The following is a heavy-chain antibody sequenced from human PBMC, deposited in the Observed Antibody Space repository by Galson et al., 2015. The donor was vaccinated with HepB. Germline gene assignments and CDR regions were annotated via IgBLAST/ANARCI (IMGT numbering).Heavy chain of an antibody. CDR3: ARKIRGPHDAFDI. V-gene: IGHV1-46*01. Sequence: SVKVSCKASGYTFTSYYMHWVRQAPGQGLEWMGIINPSGGSTSYAQKFQGRVTMTRDTSTSTVYMELSSLRSEDTAVYYCARKIRGPHDAFDIWGQGTMVTVSS. J-gene: IGHJ3*02. CDR2: INPSGGST. CDR1: GYTFTSYY.